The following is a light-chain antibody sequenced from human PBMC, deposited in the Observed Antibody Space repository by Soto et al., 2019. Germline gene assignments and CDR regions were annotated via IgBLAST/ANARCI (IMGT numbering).Light chain of an antibody. Sequence: EIVLTQSPGTLSLSPGERATLSCRASQSVSNNYLAWYQQKPGQAPRLLIYGASNRATGIPVRFSGSGSGTDFTLTISRLEPEDFAVYYCQQHGNSPRTFGQGTKVDI. V-gene: IGKV3-20*01. CDR2: GAS. CDR3: QQHGNSPRT. CDR1: QSVSNNY. J-gene: IGKJ1*01.